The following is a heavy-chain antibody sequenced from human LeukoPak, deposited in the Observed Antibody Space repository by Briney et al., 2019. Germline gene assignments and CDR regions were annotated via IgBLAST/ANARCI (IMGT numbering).Heavy chain of an antibody. V-gene: IGHV1-69*13. CDR1: GCTFSSYA. J-gene: IGHJ4*02. D-gene: IGHD3-3*01. CDR3: ARESVDFWSGYRLYYFDY. CDR2: IIPIFGTA. Sequence: ASVQVSCKASGCTFSSYAISWVRQAPGQGLEWMGRIIPIFGTANYAQKFQGRVTITPDESTSTAYMELSSLRSEDTAVYYCARESVDFWSGYRLYYFDYWGAGTLVTVSS.